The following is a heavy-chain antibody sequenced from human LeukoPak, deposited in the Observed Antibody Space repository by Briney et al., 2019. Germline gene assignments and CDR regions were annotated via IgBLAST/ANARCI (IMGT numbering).Heavy chain of an antibody. J-gene: IGHJ4*02. CDR1: GFTVSSNY. CDR3: ARARFGELFHYFDY. V-gene: IGHV3-66*01. D-gene: IGHD3-10*01. Sequence: GGSLGLSCAASGFTVSSNYMSWVRQAPGKGLEWVSIIYSGGSTYYADSVKGRFTISRDNSKNTLYLQMNSLRAEDTAVYYCARARFGELFHYFDYWGQGTLVTVSS. CDR2: IYSGGST.